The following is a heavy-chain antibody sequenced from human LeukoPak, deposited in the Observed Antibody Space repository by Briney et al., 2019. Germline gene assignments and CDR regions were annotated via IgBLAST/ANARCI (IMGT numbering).Heavy chain of an antibody. Sequence: SETLSLTCTASGGSISSSPYYWGWIRQPPGKGLEWIGTIYYRGSTYSNPSLNSRVTISLDTSKNQFSLRLRSVTAADTALYSWARPFLSEGILSTSAPGGQGPLVTVSS. CDR3: ARPFLSEGILSTSAP. J-gene: IGHJ5*02. CDR1: GGSISSSPYY. V-gene: IGHV4-39*01. CDR2: IYYRGST. D-gene: IGHD2/OR15-2a*01.